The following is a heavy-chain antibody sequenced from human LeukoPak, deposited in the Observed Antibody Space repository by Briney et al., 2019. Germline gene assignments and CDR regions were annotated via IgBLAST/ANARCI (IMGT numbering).Heavy chain of an antibody. CDR1: GFIVSSYE. CDR3: ASIGAFDI. V-gene: IGHV3-21*01. Sequence: GGSLRLSCAASGFIVSSYETGWVRQAPGKGLEWVSSISSSSSYIYYADSVKGRFTISRDNAKNSLYLQMNSLRAEDTTVYYCASIGAFDIWGQGTMVTVSS. J-gene: IGHJ3*02. CDR2: ISSSSSYI.